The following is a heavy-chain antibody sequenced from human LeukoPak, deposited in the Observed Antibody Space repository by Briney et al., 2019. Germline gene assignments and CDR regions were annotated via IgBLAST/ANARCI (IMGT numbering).Heavy chain of an antibody. CDR3: ARGDGYNIDY. V-gene: IGHV4-59*01. J-gene: IGHJ4*02. CDR1: GGSISSYY. CDR2: IYYSGST. Sequence: SETLSLTCTVSGGSISSYYWSWIRQPPGKGLEWIGYIYYSGSTNYNPSLKSRVTISVDASKNQFSLKLSSVTAADTAVYYCARGDGYNIDYWGQGTLVTVSS. D-gene: IGHD5-12*01.